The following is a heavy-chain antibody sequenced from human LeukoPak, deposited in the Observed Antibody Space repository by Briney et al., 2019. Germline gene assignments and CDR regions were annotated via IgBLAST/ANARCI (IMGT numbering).Heavy chain of an antibody. CDR2: IKQDGREM. CDR3: ARENSYELPYTFDY. CDR1: GFTFSSYS. J-gene: IGHJ4*02. Sequence: GGSLRLSCAASGFTFSSYSMNWVRQAPGKGLEWVANIKQDGREMYSVDSVKGRFTISRDNAKNSLYLQMNSLRPEDTAVYYCARENSYELPYTFDYWGQGTLVTVSS. V-gene: IGHV3-7*01. D-gene: IGHD2-2*01.